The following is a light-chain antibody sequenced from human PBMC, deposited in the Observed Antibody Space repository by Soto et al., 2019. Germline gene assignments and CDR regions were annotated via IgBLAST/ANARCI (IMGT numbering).Light chain of an antibody. Sequence: EIEMTQSPATLSVSPGERATLSCRASQSVSSNLAWYQQKPAQAPRLLIYGASTRATGIPARFSGSGSGTEFTLTISSLQSEDSAVYYCQQYNNWPFTFGPGTKVDIK. CDR3: QQYNNWPFT. V-gene: IGKV3-15*01. CDR1: QSVSSN. CDR2: GAS. J-gene: IGKJ3*01.